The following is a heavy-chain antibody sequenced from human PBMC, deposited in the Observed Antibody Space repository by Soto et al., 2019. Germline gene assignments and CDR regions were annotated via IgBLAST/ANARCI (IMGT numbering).Heavy chain of an antibody. V-gene: IGHV1-3*01. D-gene: IGHD2-15*01. CDR2: INPDNGNT. Sequence: GASVKVSCKASGYTFTRYTMNWVRQAPGQRLEWMGWINPDNGNTKSSQKFQDRVIITRDTSASTAYMDLSSLRSEDTAVYYCARGIATGQLDHWGQGTLVNVSS. CDR1: GYTFTRYT. CDR3: ARGIATGQLDH. J-gene: IGHJ5*02.